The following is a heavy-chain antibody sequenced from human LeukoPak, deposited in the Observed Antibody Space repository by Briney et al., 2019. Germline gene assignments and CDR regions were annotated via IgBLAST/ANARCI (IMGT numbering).Heavy chain of an antibody. CDR2: IHYSGST. Sequence: SETLSLTCTVSGGSINSYYWSWIRQPPGKGLEWIGYIHYSGSTNYNPSLKSRVTISIDTSKNQFSLRLTSVTAADTAVYFCATLVSTGYYFDYWGREPLATFPS. J-gene: IGHJ4*02. CDR3: ATLVSTGYYFDY. D-gene: IGHD5/OR15-5a*01. CDR1: GGSINSYY. V-gene: IGHV4-59*08.